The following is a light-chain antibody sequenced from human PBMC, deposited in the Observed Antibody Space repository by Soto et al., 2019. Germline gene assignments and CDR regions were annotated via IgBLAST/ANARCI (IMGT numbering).Light chain of an antibody. CDR2: GAS. CDR1: QSVSSN. Sequence: EIVMTQSPATLSVSPGERATLSCRASQSVSSNLAWYQQKPGQAPRLLIYGASTRATGIPARFSGSGSVTDFTLTISILQSEDFAVYYCQQYNNLPSISFGQGTRLEIK. J-gene: IGKJ5*01. CDR3: QQYNNLPSIS. V-gene: IGKV3-15*01.